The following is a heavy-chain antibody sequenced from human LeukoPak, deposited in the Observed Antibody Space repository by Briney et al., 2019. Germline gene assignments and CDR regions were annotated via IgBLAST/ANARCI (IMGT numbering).Heavy chain of an antibody. Sequence: ASVKVSCKASGYTFTSYYVHWVRQAPGQGLEWMGIINPSGGSTSYAQKFQGRVTMTRDTSTSTVYMELSSLRSEDTAVYYCARRDPLSGYYYGMDVWGQGTTVTVSS. J-gene: IGHJ6*02. CDR3: ARRDPLSGYYYGMDV. D-gene: IGHD3-16*02. CDR2: INPSGGST. CDR1: GYTFTSYY. V-gene: IGHV1-46*01.